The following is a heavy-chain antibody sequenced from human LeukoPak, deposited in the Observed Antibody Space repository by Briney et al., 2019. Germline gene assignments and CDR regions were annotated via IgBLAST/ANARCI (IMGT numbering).Heavy chain of an antibody. V-gene: IGHV3-11*01. CDR3: ARVQTINWFDP. Sequence: GGSLRLSCAASGFTFSDYYMSRIRQAPGKGLEWVSYISSSGSTIYYADSVKGRFTISRDNAKNSLYLQMNSLRAEDTAVYYCARVQTINWFDPWGQGTLVTVSS. J-gene: IGHJ5*02. CDR1: GFTFSDYY. D-gene: IGHD5-24*01. CDR2: ISSSGSTI.